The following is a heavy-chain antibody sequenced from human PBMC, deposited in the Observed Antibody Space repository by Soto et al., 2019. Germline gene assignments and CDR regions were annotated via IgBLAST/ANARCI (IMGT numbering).Heavy chain of an antibody. CDR3: ARVRGSGWYAVTLDQTNWFDP. V-gene: IGHV4-59*01. CDR2: IYYSGST. J-gene: IGHJ5*02. D-gene: IGHD6-19*01. Sequence: SETLSLTCTVSGGSISSYYWSWIRQPPGKGLEWIGYIYYSGSTNYNPSLKSRVTISVDTSKNQFSLKLSSVTAADTAVYYCARVRGSGWYAVTLDQTNWFDPWGQGTLATVSS. CDR1: GGSISSYY.